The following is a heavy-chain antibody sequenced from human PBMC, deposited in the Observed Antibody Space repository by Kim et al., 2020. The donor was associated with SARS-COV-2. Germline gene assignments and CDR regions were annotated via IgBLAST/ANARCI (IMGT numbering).Heavy chain of an antibody. D-gene: IGHD3-9*01. CDR3: AKEIFTGSGAAFDI. CDR2: IDMSGSNT. CDR1: GFTFSDYY. V-gene: IGHV3-11*04. Sequence: GGSLRLSCAASGFTFSDYYMTWIRQPPGGGLEWVSHIDMSGSNTRYADSVKGRFTISRDNPKSSQYLQMNSLRAEDTAIYYCAKEIFTGSGAAFDIWGQGTVVTVSS. J-gene: IGHJ3*02.